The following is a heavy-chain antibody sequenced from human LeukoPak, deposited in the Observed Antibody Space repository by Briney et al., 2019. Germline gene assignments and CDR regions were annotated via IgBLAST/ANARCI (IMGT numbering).Heavy chain of an antibody. CDR3: ARVRLELFYYYYYMDV. J-gene: IGHJ6*03. V-gene: IGHV3-11*04. D-gene: IGHD1-7*01. CDR2: ISSSGGTI. CDR1: GFTFSDYY. Sequence: GGSLRLSCAASGFTFSDYYMSWIRQAPGKGLEWVSYISSSGGTIYYADSVKGQFTISRDNAKNSLYLQMNSLRAEDTAVYYCARVRLELFYYYYYMDVWGKGTTVTVSS.